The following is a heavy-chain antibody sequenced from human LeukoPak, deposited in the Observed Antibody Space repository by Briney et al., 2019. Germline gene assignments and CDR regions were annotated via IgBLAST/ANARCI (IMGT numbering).Heavy chain of an antibody. CDR3: ARGRPDELRFLFRPTPLFDY. CDR1: GGSFSGYY. D-gene: IGHD3-3*01. J-gene: IGHJ4*02. Sequence: SETLSLTCAVYGGSFSGYYWNWVRQPPGKGLEWIGEINHSGSTNYNPSLKSRVTISVDTSKNQFSLKLSSVTAADTAVYYCARGRPDELRFLFRPTPLFDYWGQGTRVTVSS. V-gene: IGHV4-34*01. CDR2: INHSGST.